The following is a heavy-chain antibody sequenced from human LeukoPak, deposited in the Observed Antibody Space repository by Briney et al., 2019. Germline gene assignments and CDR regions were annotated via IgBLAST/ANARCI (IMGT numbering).Heavy chain of an antibody. CDR3: AGQFDSSGSYFY. V-gene: IGHV4-38-2*02. Sequence: SETLSLTCTVSGSGYSISGGYYWGWVRQPPGKGLEWIGSIYHSGSTYYNPSLKSRVTISLDMSKNQFSLRLNSVTAADTAVYFCAGQFDSSGSYFYWGQGTLVTVSS. CDR1: GSGYSISGGYY. CDR2: IYHSGST. J-gene: IGHJ4*02. D-gene: IGHD3-22*01.